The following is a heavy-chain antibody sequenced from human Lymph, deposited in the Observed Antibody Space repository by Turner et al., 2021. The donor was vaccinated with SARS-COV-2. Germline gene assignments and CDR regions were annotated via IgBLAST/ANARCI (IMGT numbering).Heavy chain of an antibody. CDR2: IQRDGLEK. CDR3: ARVGVRFEWADGYHYYYAMDV. J-gene: IGHJ6*02. Sequence: DVQLVESGGGLVQPGGARRRCCAASGFHVNSYWMSWALKARGKGLDWVGNIQRDGLEKYYVDYDKGRFNITRDNAKNSLYLQITSMRADDLAVYFCARVGVRFEWADGYHYYYAMDVWGQGTTVTVSS. D-gene: IGHD3-3*01. CDR1: GFHVNSYW. V-gene: IGHV3-7*03.